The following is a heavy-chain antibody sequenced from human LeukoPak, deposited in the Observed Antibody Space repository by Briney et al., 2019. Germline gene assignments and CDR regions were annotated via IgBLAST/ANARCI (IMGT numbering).Heavy chain of an antibody. CDR1: GFTFSSYG. V-gene: IGHV3-30*18. CDR3: AKDGVEQWLAYYFDY. J-gene: IGHJ4*02. CDR2: ISYDGNNK. D-gene: IGHD6-19*01. Sequence: PGRSLRLSCAASGFTFSSYGMHWVRQAPGEGLEWVAAISYDGNNKYYADSVKGRLTISRDNSKNTLYVQMNSLRAEDTALYYCAKDGVEQWLAYYFDYWGQGALVTVSS.